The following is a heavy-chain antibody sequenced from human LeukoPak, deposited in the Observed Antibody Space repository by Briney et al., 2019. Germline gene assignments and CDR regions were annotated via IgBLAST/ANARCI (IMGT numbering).Heavy chain of an antibody. J-gene: IGHJ4*02. Sequence: AASVKVSCKASGYTFTNYYMNWVRQAPGQGLEWMGIINPSGGSTSYAQKFQGRVTVTRDTSTSTVYMELSSLRSEDTAMYYCAREGEIGYELSDYWGQGTLVTVSS. D-gene: IGHD5-12*01. V-gene: IGHV1-46*01. CDR2: INPSGGST. CDR3: AREGEIGYELSDY. CDR1: GYTFTNYY.